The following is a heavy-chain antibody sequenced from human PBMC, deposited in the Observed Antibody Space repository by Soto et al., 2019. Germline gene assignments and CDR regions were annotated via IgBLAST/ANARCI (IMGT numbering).Heavy chain of an antibody. CDR3: ARGGGGWSTLAHYFDY. CDR2: INPSGGST. J-gene: IGHJ4*02. Sequence: QVQLVQSGAEVKKPGASVKVSCKASGYTFTSYYMHWVRQAPGQGLEWMGIINPSGGSTSYAQKFQGRVTMTRETSTSTVYMELSSLRSEDTAVYYCARGGGGWSTLAHYFDYWGQGTLVTVSS. V-gene: IGHV1-46*01. D-gene: IGHD6-19*01. CDR1: GYTFTSYY.